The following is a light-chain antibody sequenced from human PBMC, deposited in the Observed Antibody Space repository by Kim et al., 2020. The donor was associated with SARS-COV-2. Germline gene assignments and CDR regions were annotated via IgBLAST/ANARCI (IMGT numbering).Light chain of an antibody. V-gene: IGLV3-19*01. CDR2: GKN. CDR1: SLRSYY. J-gene: IGLJ2*01. CDR3: NSRDSSCNHVV. Sequence: ALSQTVRIPCQGDSLRSYYASWYQQKPGPAPVLVIYGKNNRPSGIPDRFSCSSSGNTASLTITGAQAEDEADYYCNSRDSSCNHVVFGGGTKLTVL.